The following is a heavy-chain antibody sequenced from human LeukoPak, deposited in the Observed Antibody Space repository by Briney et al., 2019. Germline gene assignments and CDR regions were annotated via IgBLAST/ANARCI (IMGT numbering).Heavy chain of an antibody. J-gene: IGHJ6*02. CDR2: NYYCRRT. Sequence: SQTLSLTCAVSGGSLSSSNWWWWGRQPPPGRMEGCGGNYYCRRTTYNNSLKRRLTISLDTSKNQFSLKLSSVTAADTAVYYCASCIRDGMDVWGQGTTVTVSS. D-gene: IGHD2-8*01. V-gene: IGHV4-4*02. CDR1: GGSLSSSNW. CDR3: ASCIRDGMDV.